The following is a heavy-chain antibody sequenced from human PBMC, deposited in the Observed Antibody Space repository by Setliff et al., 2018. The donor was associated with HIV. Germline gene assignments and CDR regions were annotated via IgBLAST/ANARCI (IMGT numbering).Heavy chain of an antibody. V-gene: IGHV4-4*02. CDR1: GGSISSNKW. CDR3: ARSAYDILTGEYFVH. Sequence: SETLSLTCAVSGGSISSNKWWSWVRQPPGKGLEWIGEIYQSGHTNYSPPLESRVTISVDESKNQFSLKLSSVTAADTAVYYCARSAYDILTGEYFVHWGHGTLVTVSS. D-gene: IGHD3-9*01. CDR2: IYQSGHT. J-gene: IGHJ1*01.